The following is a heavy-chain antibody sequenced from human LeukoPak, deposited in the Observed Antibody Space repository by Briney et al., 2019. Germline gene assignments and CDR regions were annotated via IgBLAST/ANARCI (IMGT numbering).Heavy chain of an antibody. D-gene: IGHD3-3*01. Sequence: SETLSLTCAVYGGSFSGYYWSWIRQPPGKGLEWIGYIYYSGSTYYNPSLKSRVTISVDTSKNPFSLKLSSVTAADTAVYYCARAAVGDFWSGYYSEDYWGQGTLVTVSS. CDR2: IYYSGST. CDR3: ARAAVGDFWSGYYSEDY. V-gene: IGHV4-30-4*08. CDR1: GGSFSGYY. J-gene: IGHJ4*02.